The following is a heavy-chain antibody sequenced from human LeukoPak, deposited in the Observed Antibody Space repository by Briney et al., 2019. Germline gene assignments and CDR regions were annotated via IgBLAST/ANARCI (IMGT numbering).Heavy chain of an antibody. D-gene: IGHD3-16*01. CDR2: IRSNFYGGTT. CDR1: GFTFGDYA. J-gene: IGHJ4*02. CDR3: TRGGGGDPVDY. Sequence: PGGSLRLSCTASGFTFGDYAMSWVRQAPGKGLEWVGFIRSNFYGGTTDCAASVKGRFTISRDGSKSIAYLQMNSLKTEDTAVYYCTRGGGGDPVDYWGQGTLVTVSS. V-gene: IGHV3-49*04.